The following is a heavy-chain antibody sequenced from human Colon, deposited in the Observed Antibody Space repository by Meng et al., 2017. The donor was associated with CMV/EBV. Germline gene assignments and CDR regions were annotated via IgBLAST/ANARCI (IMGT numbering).Heavy chain of an antibody. J-gene: IGHJ4*02. V-gene: IGHV3-21*06. Sequence: GESLKISCVASGFKFSDYRMNWVRQAPGKGLEWVSSMMGGESYKYYAESVQGRFTISRDNAKNSVFLQMDSLRGDDTAIYYCARARGQLSFDLWGQGISVTVSS. CDR3: ARARGQLSFDL. CDR2: MMGGESYK. D-gene: IGHD2/OR15-2a*01. CDR1: GFKFSDYR.